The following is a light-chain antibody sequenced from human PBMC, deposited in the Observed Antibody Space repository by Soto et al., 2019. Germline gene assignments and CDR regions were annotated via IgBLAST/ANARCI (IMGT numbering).Light chain of an antibody. V-gene: IGKV1-13*02. CDR1: QGISSA. Sequence: AIQLTQSPSSLSASVGDRVTITCRASQGISSALAWYQQKPGKAPKLLIYDASSLESGVLSRFSGSGSGIDFTLTISSLQPEDFATYYCQQFNSYPRTFGQGTRLEIK. CDR3: QQFNSYPRT. CDR2: DAS. J-gene: IGKJ5*01.